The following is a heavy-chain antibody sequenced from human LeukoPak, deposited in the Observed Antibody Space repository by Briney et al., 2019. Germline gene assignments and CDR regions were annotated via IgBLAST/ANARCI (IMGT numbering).Heavy chain of an antibody. CDR2: IYGGGSR. J-gene: IGHJ4*02. D-gene: IGHD2-21*01. V-gene: IGHV3-53*01. CDR1: GFTISSNH. Sequence: GGSLRLSCAASGFTISSNHMNWVRQAPGKGLEWVSDIYGGGSRYYADSVKGRFTISIDNSKNTLYLQMNSLRAEDTAVYYCTRGGGGSFPHYWGQGTLVTVSS. CDR3: TRGGGGSFPHY.